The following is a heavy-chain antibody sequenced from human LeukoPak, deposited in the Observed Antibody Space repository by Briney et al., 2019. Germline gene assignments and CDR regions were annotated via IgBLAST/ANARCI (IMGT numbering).Heavy chain of an antibody. V-gene: IGHV1-69*13. CDR2: IIPIFGTA. Sequence: SVKVSCKASGGTLSSYAISWVRQAPGEGLEWMGGIIPIFGTANYAQKFQGRVTITADESTSTAYMELSSLRSEDTAVYYCARGNIYDSSGYYDKTDYWGQGTLVTVSS. CDR3: ARGNIYDSSGYYDKTDY. J-gene: IGHJ4*02. CDR1: GGTLSSYA. D-gene: IGHD3-22*01.